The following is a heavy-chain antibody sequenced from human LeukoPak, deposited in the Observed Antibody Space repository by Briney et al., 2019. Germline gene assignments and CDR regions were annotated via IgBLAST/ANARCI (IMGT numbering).Heavy chain of an antibody. J-gene: IGHJ4*02. CDR1: GGSISSSSYY. Sequence: PSETLSLTCTVSGGSISSSSYYWGWIRQPPGKGLEWIGSIYYSGSTYYNPSLKSRVTISVDTSKNQFSLKLSSVTAADTAVYYCVSLNSQVWGSYRHFDYWGQGTLVTVSS. D-gene: IGHD3-16*02. CDR2: IYYSGST. V-gene: IGHV4-39*07. CDR3: VSLNSQVWGSYRHFDY.